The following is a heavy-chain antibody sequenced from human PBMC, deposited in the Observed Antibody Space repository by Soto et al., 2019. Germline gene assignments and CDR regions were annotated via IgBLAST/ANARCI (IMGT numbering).Heavy chain of an antibody. J-gene: IGHJ5*01. CDR1: GYASADFG. CDR2: VSGNNGAS. D-gene: IGHD2-2*01. CDR3: VRDQKYFRVNGNWFDS. Sequence: SCKAPGYASADFGISWVRQAPGQGLEWMGWVSGNNGASNPAPKVQGRITMTLDTSTGVSYMALRSLRSDDTAIYYCVRDQKYFRVNGNWFDSWGQGTLVTVSS. V-gene: IGHV1-18*04.